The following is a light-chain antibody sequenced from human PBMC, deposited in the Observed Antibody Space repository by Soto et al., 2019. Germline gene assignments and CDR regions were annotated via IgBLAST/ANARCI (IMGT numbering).Light chain of an antibody. CDR1: QTIRSY. Sequence: DIQMAEAPSSLSDSVGDRLSITFEASQTIRSYLNCYQQKPGKAPVLPXSAASSLQSGVPSRFSGSGCGTDFTINISSLQPEDFANYYCQQSFSIPPLTFGGGYQGGYQ. V-gene: IGKV1-39*01. CDR3: QQSFSIPPLT. CDR2: AAS. J-gene: IGKJ4*01.